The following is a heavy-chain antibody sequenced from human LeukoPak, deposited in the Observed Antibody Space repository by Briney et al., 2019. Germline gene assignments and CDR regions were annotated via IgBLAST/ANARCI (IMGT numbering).Heavy chain of an antibody. D-gene: IGHD6-13*01. J-gene: IGHJ6*03. Sequence: SETLSLTCTVSGGSISSSSYYWGWIRQPPGKGLEWIGSIYYSGSTYYNPSLKSRVTISVDTSKNQFSLKLSSVTAADTAVYYCARLNKRSSSWHQPYYYYYYMDVWGKGTTVTISS. V-gene: IGHV4-39*01. CDR3: ARLNKRSSSWHQPYYYYYYMDV. CDR1: GGSISSSSYY. CDR2: IYYSGST.